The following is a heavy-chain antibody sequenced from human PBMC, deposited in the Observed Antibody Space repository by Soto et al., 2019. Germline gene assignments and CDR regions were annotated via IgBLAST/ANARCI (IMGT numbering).Heavy chain of an antibody. V-gene: IGHV3-23*01. CDR3: AKERPVTISYSQYFDY. D-gene: IGHD3-9*01. CDR2: ISGSGGST. Sequence: GGSLRLSCAASGFTFSSYAMSWVRQAPGKGLEWVSAISGSGGSTYYADSVKGRFTISRDNSKNTLYLQMNSLRAEDTAVYYCAKERPVTISYSQYFDYWGQGTLVTVSS. CDR1: GFTFSSYA. J-gene: IGHJ4*02.